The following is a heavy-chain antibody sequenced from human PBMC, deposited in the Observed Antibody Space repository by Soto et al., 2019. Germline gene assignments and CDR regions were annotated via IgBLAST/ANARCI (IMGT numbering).Heavy chain of an antibody. CDR3: ARSSYGDYKL. CDR2: IYYSGST. V-gene: IGHV4-59*11. J-gene: IGHJ4*02. Sequence: SVPLSVTCTVAGGSISNHYWSWFRQPPGKGLEWIGYIYYSGSTNYNPSLKSRVTISVDTSKNQFSLKLSSVTAADTAVYYCARSSYGDYKLWGQGTLVTVSS. D-gene: IGHD4-17*01. CDR1: GGSISNHY.